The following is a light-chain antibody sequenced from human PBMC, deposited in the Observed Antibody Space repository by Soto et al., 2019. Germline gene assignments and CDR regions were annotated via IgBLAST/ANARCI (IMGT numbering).Light chain of an antibody. CDR3: QQSYSTPYT. V-gene: IGKV1-39*01. J-gene: IGKJ2*01. Sequence: DIQMTQSPSSLSASVGDRVTITCRASQSMSNYLNWYQHKPGKAPKVLIYAASTLQSGVPSRFSGRGSGTDFTLTISSLQPEDFATYHCQQSYSTPYTFAQGTKLEIK. CDR2: AAS. CDR1: QSMSNY.